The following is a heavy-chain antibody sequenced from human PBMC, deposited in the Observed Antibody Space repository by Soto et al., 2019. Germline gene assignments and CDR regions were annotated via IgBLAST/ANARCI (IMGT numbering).Heavy chain of an antibody. Sequence: ESGGGVVQPGRSLRLSCAASGFTFSSYAMHWVRQAPGKGLEWVAVISYDGSNKYYADSVKGRFTISRDNSKNTLYLQMNSLRTEDTAVYYCARDMGGSYPRLAFDYWGQGTLVTVSS. V-gene: IGHV3-30-3*01. D-gene: IGHD1-26*01. J-gene: IGHJ4*02. CDR2: ISYDGSNK. CDR1: GFTFSSYA. CDR3: ARDMGGSYPRLAFDY.